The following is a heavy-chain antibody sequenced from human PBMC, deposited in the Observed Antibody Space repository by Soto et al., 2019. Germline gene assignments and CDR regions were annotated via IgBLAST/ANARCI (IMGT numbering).Heavy chain of an antibody. D-gene: IGHD6-6*01. CDR3: ARERPDGARLDP. CDR1: GGSISSGDYY. J-gene: IGHJ5*02. CDR2: IYHSGST. Sequence: SETLSLTCTVSGGSISSGDYYWSWIRQPPGKGLEWIGYIYHSGSTYYNPSLKSRVTISVDTSKNQFSLKLSSVTAADTAVYYCARERPDGARLDPWGQGTLVTSPQ. V-gene: IGHV4-30-4*01.